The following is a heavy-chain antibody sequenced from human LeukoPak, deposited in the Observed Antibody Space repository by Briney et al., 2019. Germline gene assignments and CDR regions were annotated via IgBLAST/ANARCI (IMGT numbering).Heavy chain of an antibody. D-gene: IGHD2-15*01. CDR3: ARDGSCSGGSCAMDGWFDP. Sequence: ASVKVSCKTSGYSFTSYGVTWVRQAPGQGLEWMGWIGGYTGHTNYVEKFQGRVTMTTDTSTSTAYMELRSLTSDDTAVYYCARDGSCSGGSCAMDGWFDPWGQGTLVTVSS. CDR2: IGGYTGHT. J-gene: IGHJ5*02. CDR1: GYSFTSYG. V-gene: IGHV1-18*01.